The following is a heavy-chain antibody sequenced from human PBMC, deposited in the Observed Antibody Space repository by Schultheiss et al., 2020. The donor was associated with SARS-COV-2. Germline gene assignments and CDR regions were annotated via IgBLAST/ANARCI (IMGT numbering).Heavy chain of an antibody. Sequence: GGSLRLSCAASGFTFSSYAMSWVRQAPGKGLEWVSAISGSGGSTYYADSVKGRFTISRDNAKNSLYLQMNSLRAEDTALYYCAKDKGGAVAGHYYYYMDVWGKGTTVTVSS. V-gene: IGHV3-23*01. J-gene: IGHJ6*03. CDR2: ISGSGGST. D-gene: IGHD6-19*01. CDR3: AKDKGGAVAGHYYYYMDV. CDR1: GFTFSSYA.